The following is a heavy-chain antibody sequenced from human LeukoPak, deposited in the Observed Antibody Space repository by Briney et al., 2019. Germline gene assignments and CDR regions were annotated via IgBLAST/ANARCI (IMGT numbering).Heavy chain of an antibody. CDR2: ITSGDFV. J-gene: IGHJ6*03. D-gene: IGHD3-10*01. CDR1: GFTFSAYS. Sequence: PGGSLRLSCAVSGFTFSAYSMNWVRQAPGKGLEWVSSITSGDFVYFADSLKGRFTISRDNAKSSLYLQMNSLRAEDTVVYYCARGGFNMVRGVIIPSNSYYYYMDIWGKGTTVTVSS. CDR3: ARGGFNMVRGVIIPSNSYYYYMDI. V-gene: IGHV3-21*01.